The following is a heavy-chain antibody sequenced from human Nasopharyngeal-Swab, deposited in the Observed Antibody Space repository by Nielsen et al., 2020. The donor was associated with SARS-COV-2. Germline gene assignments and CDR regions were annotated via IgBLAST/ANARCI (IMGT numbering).Heavy chain of an antibody. CDR1: GDSIDRSSFY. Sequence: SETLSLTCSVTGDSIDRSSFYWAWIRQPPGKGLEWIGSIFYNGNTYYNPSLKSRVTISVDTSKNESSVKLSSATAADTAVYYCARRQSSGWYGSFDYWGQGRLVTVSS. V-gene: IGHV4-39*01. J-gene: IGHJ4*02. D-gene: IGHD6-19*01. CDR3: ARRQSSGWYGSFDY. CDR2: IFYNGNT.